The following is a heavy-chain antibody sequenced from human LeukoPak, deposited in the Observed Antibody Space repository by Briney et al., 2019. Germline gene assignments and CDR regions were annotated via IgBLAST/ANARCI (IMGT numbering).Heavy chain of an antibody. V-gene: IGHV1-69*06. CDR3: ARGQRYGSESSLDY. D-gene: IGHD3-10*01. CDR1: GYTFTSYY. CDR2: IIPIFGTA. Sequence: GASVKVSCKASGYTFTSYYMHWVRQAPGQGLEWMGGIIPIFGTANYAQKFQGRVTITADKSTSTAYMELRSLRSDDTAVYYCARGQRYGSESSLDYWGQGTLVTVSS. J-gene: IGHJ4*02.